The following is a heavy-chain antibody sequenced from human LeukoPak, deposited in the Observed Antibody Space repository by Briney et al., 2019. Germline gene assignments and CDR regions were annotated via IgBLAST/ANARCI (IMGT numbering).Heavy chain of an antibody. V-gene: IGHV6-1*01. CDR2: TYYRSKWYN. D-gene: IGHD2-15*01. J-gene: IGHJ5*02. CDR1: GDSVSSNSAA. Sequence: SQTLSLTCAISGDSVSSNSAAWNWIRQSPSRGLEWLGRTYYRSKWYNDYAVSMKSRITINPDTSKNQFSLQLNSVTPEDTAVYYCARGVVVVAATRRMVWFDPWGQGTLVTVSS. CDR3: ARGVVVVAATRRMVWFDP.